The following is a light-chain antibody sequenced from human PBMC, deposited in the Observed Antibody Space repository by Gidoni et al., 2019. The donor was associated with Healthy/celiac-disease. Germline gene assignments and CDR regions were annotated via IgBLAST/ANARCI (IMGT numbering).Light chain of an antibody. CDR1: SSNIGAGYD. CDR3: QSYDSSLSRRV. V-gene: IGLV1-40*01. CDR2: GNS. J-gene: IGLJ3*02. Sequence: QSVLTQPPSVSGAPGQRVTISCTGSSSNIGAGYDVHWYQQLPGTAPKLLISGNSNRPSGVPDRFSGSKSGTSASLAITGLQAEDEADYYCQSYDSSLSRRVFGGGTKLTVL.